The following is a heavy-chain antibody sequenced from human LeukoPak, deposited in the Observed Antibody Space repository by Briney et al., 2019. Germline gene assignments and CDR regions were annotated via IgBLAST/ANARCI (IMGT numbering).Heavy chain of an antibody. CDR2: IYYSGST. J-gene: IGHJ5*02. D-gene: IGHD6-19*01. CDR3: ARVGDSSGWFNWFDP. CDR1: GGSISSGDYY. V-gene: IGHV4-30-4*01. Sequence: PSETLSLTCTVSGGSISSGDYYWSWIRQPPGKGLEWIGYIYYSGSTYYNPSLKSRVTISVDTSKNQFSLKLSSVTAADTAVYYCARVGDSSGWFNWFDPWGQGTLVTVSS.